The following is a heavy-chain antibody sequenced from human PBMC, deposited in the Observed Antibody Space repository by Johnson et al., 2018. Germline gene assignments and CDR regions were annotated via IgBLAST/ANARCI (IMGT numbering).Heavy chain of an antibody. CDR3: AGLGEQWLPRDTFDI. D-gene: IGHD6-19*01. CDR2: LYYSGST. J-gene: IGHJ3*02. V-gene: IGHV4-39*01. CDR1: GGSISSTSYY. Sequence: QVQLQESGPGLVKPSETQSLTCTVSGGSISSTSYYWGWIRQPPGKGLEWIGSLYYSGSTYYNPSLKSRVSISVDTSKNQFSLKLSSVTAADTAVYYCAGLGEQWLPRDTFDIWGQGTMVTVSS.